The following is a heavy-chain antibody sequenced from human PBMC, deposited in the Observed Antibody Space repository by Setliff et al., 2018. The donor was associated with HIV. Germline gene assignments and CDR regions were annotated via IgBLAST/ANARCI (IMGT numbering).Heavy chain of an antibody. CDR3: TRDGAYHNFWSGYFFVY. CDR2: IRNKAYAGTT. D-gene: IGHD3-3*01. J-gene: IGHJ4*02. Sequence: PGGSLRLSCVASGFIFNKYGFSWVRQAPGKGLEWIGFIRNKAYAGTTEYAASVKGRFTISRDDSKNTTYLQMNSLRTEDTAIYYCTRDGAYHNFWSGYFFVYWGPGALVTVSS. V-gene: IGHV3-49*04. CDR1: GFIFNKYG.